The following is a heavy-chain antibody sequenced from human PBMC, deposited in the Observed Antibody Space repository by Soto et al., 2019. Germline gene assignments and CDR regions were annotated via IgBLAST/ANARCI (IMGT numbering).Heavy chain of an antibody. CDR2: IDPDGSDS. J-gene: IGHJ4*02. Sequence: GGSLRLSCAASGFAFSRFPMHWVRQAPGKGLVWVSRIDPDGSDSTYADSVKGRFTISRDNAKNIVYLQMSSLRAEDTALYYCATMAGTYPYWGQGTLVTVSS. CDR3: ATMAGTYPY. D-gene: IGHD1-26*01. V-gene: IGHV3-74*01. CDR1: GFAFSRFP.